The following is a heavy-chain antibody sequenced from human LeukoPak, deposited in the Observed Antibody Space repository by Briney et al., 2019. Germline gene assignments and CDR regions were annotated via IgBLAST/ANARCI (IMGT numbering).Heavy chain of an antibody. Sequence: SETLSLTCTVSGGSISSYYWSWIRQPPGKGLEWIGYLYYTGTTNYNPSLKSRVTISVDTSKNQFSLKLSSVTAADTAVYYCARDPGGIVGATPGFDYWGQGTLVTVSS. D-gene: IGHD1-26*01. CDR3: ARDPGGIVGATPGFDY. V-gene: IGHV4-59*01. CDR2: LYYTGTT. CDR1: GGSISSYY. J-gene: IGHJ4*02.